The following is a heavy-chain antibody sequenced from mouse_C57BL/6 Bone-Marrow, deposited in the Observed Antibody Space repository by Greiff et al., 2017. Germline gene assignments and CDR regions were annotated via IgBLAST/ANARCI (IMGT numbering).Heavy chain of an antibody. Sequence: EVKLMESGGGLVKPGGSLKLSCAASGFTFSDYGMHWVRQAPEKGLEWVAYISSGGSTIYYADTVKGRFTISRDNAKNTLFLQMTSLRSEDTARYYCARRLWFFDYWGQGTTLTVSS. CDR2: ISSGGSTI. CDR3: ARRLWFFDY. CDR1: GFTFSDYG. J-gene: IGHJ2*01. V-gene: IGHV5-17*01. D-gene: IGHD2-2*01.